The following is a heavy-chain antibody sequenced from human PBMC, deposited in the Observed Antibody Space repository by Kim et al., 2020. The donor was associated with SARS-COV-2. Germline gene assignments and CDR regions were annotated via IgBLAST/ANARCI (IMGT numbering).Heavy chain of an antibody. Sequence: SETLSLTCTVSGGSISSGDYYWSWIRQPPGKGLEWIGYIYYSGSTYYNPSLKSRVTISVDTSKNQFSLKLSSVTAADTAVYYCARDSRDFWSGYSDYWGQGTLVTVSS. D-gene: IGHD3-3*01. CDR1: GGSISSGDYY. CDR2: IYYSGST. V-gene: IGHV4-30-4*01. CDR3: ARDSRDFWSGYSDY. J-gene: IGHJ4*02.